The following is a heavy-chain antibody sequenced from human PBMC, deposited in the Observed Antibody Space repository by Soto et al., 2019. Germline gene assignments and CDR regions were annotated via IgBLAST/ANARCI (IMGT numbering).Heavy chain of an antibody. Sequence: GGSLRLSCVSSGFTFSNYGMHWVRQAPGKGLEWVAVISYDGSNKYYADSVKGRFTISRDNSKNTLYPQMTSLRTEDTALYYCAKLDEGGLQYAYYAMDVWGQGTAVTVSS. CDR1: GFTFSNYG. V-gene: IGHV3-30*18. CDR2: ISYDGSNK. CDR3: AKLDEGGLQYAYYAMDV. D-gene: IGHD2-15*01. J-gene: IGHJ6*02.